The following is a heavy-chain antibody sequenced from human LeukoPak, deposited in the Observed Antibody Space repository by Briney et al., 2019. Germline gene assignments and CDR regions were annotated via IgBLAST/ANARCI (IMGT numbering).Heavy chain of an antibody. V-gene: IGHV3-23*01. D-gene: IGHD4-17*01. CDR2: ISGSGGST. Sequence: PGGSLRLSCAASGFTFSSYAMSWVRQAPGKGLEWVSAISGSGGSTYYADSVKGRFTISRDNSKNTLYLQMNSLRAEDTAVYYCAKVYGDYDGGNDAFDIWGQGTMVTASS. J-gene: IGHJ3*02. CDR1: GFTFSSYA. CDR3: AKVYGDYDGGNDAFDI.